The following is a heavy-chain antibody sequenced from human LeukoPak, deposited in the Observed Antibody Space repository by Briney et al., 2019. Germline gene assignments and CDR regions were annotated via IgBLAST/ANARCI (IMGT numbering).Heavy chain of an antibody. Sequence: GGSLRLSCAASGFTFSTYAMGWVRQAPGKGLEWVSSISNSGGSAYYGDSVRGRFTISKDNSKNTLSLQMNTLRAEDTALYHCAKIGLATDQFDYWGQGTLVTVSS. CDR3: AKIGLATDQFDY. CDR2: ISNSGGSA. CDR1: GFTFSTYA. D-gene: IGHD5-12*01. J-gene: IGHJ4*02. V-gene: IGHV3-23*01.